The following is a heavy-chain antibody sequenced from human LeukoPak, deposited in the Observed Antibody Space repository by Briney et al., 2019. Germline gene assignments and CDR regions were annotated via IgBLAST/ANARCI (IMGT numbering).Heavy chain of an antibody. Sequence: ASVKVSCKASGYTFTSYYMHWVRQAPGQGLEWMGLIHPSGGTTAYAQKFQGRVTMTRDMSTSTFYMELSSLRSEDTAVYYCARGDYYGSGSYYRIDYWGQGTLVTVSS. D-gene: IGHD3-10*01. V-gene: IGHV1-46*01. CDR2: IHPSGGTT. J-gene: IGHJ4*02. CDR1: GYTFTSYY. CDR3: ARGDYYGSGSYYRIDY.